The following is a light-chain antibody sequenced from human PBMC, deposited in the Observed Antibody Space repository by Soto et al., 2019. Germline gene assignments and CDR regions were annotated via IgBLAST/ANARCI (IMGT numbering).Light chain of an antibody. CDR3: QQSYSTRLT. CDR2: AAS. CDR1: QSISSY. V-gene: IGKV1-39*01. Sequence: DIQMTQSPSSLSASIGDRVTITCRASQSISSYLNWYQHRPGKAPKLLIYAASSLQPGVPSRFSGSGPGTDFTLTISSLQPEDFATYYCQQSYSTRLTFGGGTKVEIK. J-gene: IGKJ4*01.